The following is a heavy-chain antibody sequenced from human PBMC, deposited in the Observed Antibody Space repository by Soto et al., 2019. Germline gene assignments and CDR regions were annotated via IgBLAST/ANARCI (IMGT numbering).Heavy chain of an antibody. CDR1: GFTFSGYS. V-gene: IGHV3-48*02. D-gene: IGHD6-19*01. CDR2: ISSGSSTI. J-gene: IGHJ4*02. Sequence: GGSLRLSCAASGFTFSGYSMNWVRQAPGKGLEWVSYISSGSSTIYYADSVKGRFTISRDNAKNSLYLQMNSLRDEDTAVYYCARGSSGWPVLFDYWGQGTLVTVS. CDR3: ARGSSGWPVLFDY.